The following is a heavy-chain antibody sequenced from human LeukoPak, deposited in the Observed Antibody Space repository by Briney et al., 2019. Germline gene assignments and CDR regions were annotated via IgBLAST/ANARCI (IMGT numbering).Heavy chain of an antibody. D-gene: IGHD3-10*01. CDR1: GFTFSSYS. Sequence: VGSLRLSCAASGFTFSSYSMNWVRQAPGKGLEWVSSISSSSSYIYYADSVKGRFTISRDNAKNSLYLQMNSLRAEDTAVYYCARAGYYYGSGSYLGYWGQGTLVTVSS. V-gene: IGHV3-21*01. CDR3: ARAGYYYGSGSYLGY. J-gene: IGHJ4*02. CDR2: ISSSSSYI.